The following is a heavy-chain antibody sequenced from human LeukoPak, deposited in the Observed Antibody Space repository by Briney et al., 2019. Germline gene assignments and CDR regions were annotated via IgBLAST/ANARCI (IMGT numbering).Heavy chain of an antibody. CDR3: AKDSSGYYVY. CDR1: GFTFSSYG. D-gene: IGHD3-22*01. V-gene: IGHV3-30*18. J-gene: IGHJ4*02. CDR2: ISYDGSNK. Sequence: GRSLRLSCAASGFTFSSYGMPWVRQAPGKGLEWVAVISYDGSNKYYADSVKGRFTISRDNSKNTLYLQMNSLRAEDTAVYYCAKDSSGYYVYWGQGTLVTVSS.